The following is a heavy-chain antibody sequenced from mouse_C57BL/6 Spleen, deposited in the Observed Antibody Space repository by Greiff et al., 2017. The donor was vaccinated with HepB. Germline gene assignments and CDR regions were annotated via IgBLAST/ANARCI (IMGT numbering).Heavy chain of an antibody. CDR3: ARSQIDYGSSYAMDY. Sequence: QVQLQQPGAELVMPGASVKLSCKASGYTFTSYWMHWVKQRPGQGLEWIGEIDPSDSYTNYNQKFKGKSTLTVDKSSSPAYMQLSSLTSEDSAVYYCARSQIDYGSSYAMDYWGQGTSVTVSS. CDR2: IDPSDSYT. J-gene: IGHJ4*01. D-gene: IGHD1-1*01. V-gene: IGHV1-69*01. CDR1: GYTFTSYW.